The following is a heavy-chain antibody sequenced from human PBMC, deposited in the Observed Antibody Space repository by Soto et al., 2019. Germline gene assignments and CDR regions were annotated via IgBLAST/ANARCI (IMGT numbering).Heavy chain of an antibody. CDR3: ASTNDYGDYSLDY. Sequence: SETLSLTCTVSGGSISSGGYYWSWIRQHPGKGLEWIGYIYYSGSTYYNPSLKSRVTISVDTSKNQFSLKLSSVTAADTAVYYCASTNDYGDYSLDYWGQGTLVTVSS. J-gene: IGHJ4*02. D-gene: IGHD4-17*01. CDR1: GGSISSGGYY. CDR2: IYYSGST. V-gene: IGHV4-31*03.